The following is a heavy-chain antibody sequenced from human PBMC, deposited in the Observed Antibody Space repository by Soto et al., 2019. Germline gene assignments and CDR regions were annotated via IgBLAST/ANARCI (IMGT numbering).Heavy chain of an antibody. Sequence: ASVKVSCKASGGTFSSYTISWVRQAPGQGLEWMGRIIPILGIANYAQKFQGRVTITADKSTSTAYMELSSLRSEDTAVYYCARDVMGNYDFWSGYPRPYNWFDPWGQGTLVTVSS. J-gene: IGHJ5*02. CDR2: IIPILGIA. D-gene: IGHD3-3*01. CDR3: ARDVMGNYDFWSGYPRPYNWFDP. V-gene: IGHV1-69*04. CDR1: GGTFSSYT.